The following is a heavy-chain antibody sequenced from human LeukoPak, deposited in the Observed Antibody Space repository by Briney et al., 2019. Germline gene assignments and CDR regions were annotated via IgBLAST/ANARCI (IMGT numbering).Heavy chain of an antibody. V-gene: IGHV1-46*01. J-gene: IGHJ4*02. D-gene: IGHD3-22*01. CDR1: GYTFTDYY. Sequence: ASVRVSCKASGYTFTDYYIHWVRQAPGQGLEWMGIINPSGGSTSYAQKFQGRVTMTRDMSTSTVYMELSSLRSEDTAVYYCARAASEESGYYYGYFDYWGQGTLVTVSS. CDR3: ARAASEESGYYYGYFDY. CDR2: INPSGGST.